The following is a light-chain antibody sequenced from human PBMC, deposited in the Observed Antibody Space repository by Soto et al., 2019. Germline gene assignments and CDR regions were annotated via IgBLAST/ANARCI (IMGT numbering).Light chain of an antibody. CDR3: SSYTTSTTYV. V-gene: IGLV2-18*02. Sequence: QSVLTQPPSVSGSPGQSVTISCTGTSSDVGSYNRVSWYQQPPGTAPKLIIYEVSNRPSGVPDRFSGSKSDNTASLTISGLQAEDEADYYCSSYTTSTTYVFGTGTKVTVL. CDR1: SSDVGSYNR. J-gene: IGLJ1*01. CDR2: EVS.